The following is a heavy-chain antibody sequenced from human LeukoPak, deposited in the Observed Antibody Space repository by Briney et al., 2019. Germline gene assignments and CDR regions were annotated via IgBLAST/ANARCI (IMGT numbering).Heavy chain of an antibody. CDR3: TKRIVVLPEGAFDI. D-gene: IGHD2-2*01. CDR1: GFTFSSYG. V-gene: IGHV3-30*02. Sequence: PGGSLRLSCAASGFTFSSYGMHWVRQAPGKGLDWVAFMRWDGSVEHYADSVRGRFTISRDNSKNMLYLQMDSLRPEDTAVYYCTKRIVVLPEGAFDIWGQGTMVTVSS. J-gene: IGHJ3*02. CDR2: MRWDGSVE.